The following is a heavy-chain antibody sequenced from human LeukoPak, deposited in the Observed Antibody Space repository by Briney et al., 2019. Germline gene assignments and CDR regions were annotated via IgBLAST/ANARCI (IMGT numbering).Heavy chain of an antibody. CDR3: ARDGSGYDLEAYYYMDV. J-gene: IGHJ6*03. CDR2: INPSGGST. D-gene: IGHD5-12*01. V-gene: IGHV1-46*01. Sequence: GASVKVSCKASGYTFTGYYMHWVRQAPGQGLEWMGIINPSGGSTSYAQKFQGRVTMTRDTSTSTVYMELSSLRSEDTAVYYCARDGSGYDLEAYYYMDVWGKGTTVTISS. CDR1: GYTFTGYY.